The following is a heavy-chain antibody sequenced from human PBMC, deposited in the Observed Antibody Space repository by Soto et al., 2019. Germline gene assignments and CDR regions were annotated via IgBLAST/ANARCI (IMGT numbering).Heavy chain of an antibody. V-gene: IGHV4-31*03. Sequence: QVQLQESGPGLVKPSQTLSLACSVSGASISSGGYFWSWIRQLPGKGLEWIGYIHYRVSTYYNPSVKSRVVMSMDTSTNDFSLMLNPVTAADTAVFYCARGFVETAIAFAYWGQGALVTVSS. J-gene: IGHJ4*02. CDR1: GASISSGGYF. CDR2: IHYRVST. CDR3: ARGFVETAIAFAY. D-gene: IGHD2-21*02.